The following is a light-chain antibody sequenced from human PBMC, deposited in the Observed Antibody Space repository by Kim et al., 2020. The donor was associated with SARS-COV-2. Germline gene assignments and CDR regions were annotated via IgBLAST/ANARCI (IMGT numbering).Light chain of an antibody. V-gene: IGKV1-27*01. CDR3: QSYNSAPWT. CDR1: QDISHY. J-gene: IGKJ1*01. Sequence: DIQMTQSPPSLSASVGDRVTITCRASQDISHYLVWFQHKPGKAPKLLIYTASALHSEVPSRFSGSGAGTDFTLTISSLQPEDVATYYCQSYNSAPWTFGQWTKVDIK. CDR2: TAS.